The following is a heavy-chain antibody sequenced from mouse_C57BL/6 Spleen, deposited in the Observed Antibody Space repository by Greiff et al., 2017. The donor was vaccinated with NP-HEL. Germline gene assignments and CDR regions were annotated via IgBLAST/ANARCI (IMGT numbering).Heavy chain of an antibody. CDR3: ARSECGITTVVGYAMDY. CDR1: GYTFTSYW. CDR2: INPSSGYT. D-gene: IGHD1-1*01. Sequence: QVQLQQSGAELAKPGASVKLSCKASGYTFTSYWMHWVKQRPGQGLEWIGYINPSSGYTKYNQKFKDKATLTADKSSSTAYMQLSSLTYEDSAVDYCARSECGITTVVGYAMDYWGQGTSVTVSS. V-gene: IGHV1-7*01. J-gene: IGHJ4*01.